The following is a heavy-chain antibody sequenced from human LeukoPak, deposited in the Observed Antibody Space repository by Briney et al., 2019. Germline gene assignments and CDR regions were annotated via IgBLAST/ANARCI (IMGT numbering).Heavy chain of an antibody. Sequence: SETLSLTCAVYGGSFSGYYWSWIRQPPGKGLEWIGEINHSGSTNYNPSLKSRVTISVDTSKNQFSLKLSSVTAADTAVYYCARLPYYYDSSGYLAFDIWGQGTMVTVSS. CDR1: GGSFSGYY. D-gene: IGHD3-22*01. V-gene: IGHV4-34*01. CDR2: INHSGST. CDR3: ARLPYYYDSSGYLAFDI. J-gene: IGHJ3*02.